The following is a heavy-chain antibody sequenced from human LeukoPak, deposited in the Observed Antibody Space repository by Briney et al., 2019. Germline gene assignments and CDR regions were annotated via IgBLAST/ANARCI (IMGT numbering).Heavy chain of an antibody. J-gene: IGHJ4*02. Sequence: GGSLRLSCAASGFTFSSYAMSWVRQAPGKGLEWVSAISGSGGSTYYADSVKGRFTISRDNSKNTLYLQMNSLRAEDTAVYYCAKASYYDILSGYYSYWGQGTLVTVSS. CDR2: ISGSGGST. D-gene: IGHD3-9*01. CDR3: AKASYYDILSGYYSY. CDR1: GFTFSSYA. V-gene: IGHV3-23*01.